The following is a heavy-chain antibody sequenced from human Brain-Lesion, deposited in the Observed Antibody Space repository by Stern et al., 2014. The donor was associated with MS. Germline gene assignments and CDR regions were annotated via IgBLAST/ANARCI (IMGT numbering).Heavy chain of an antibody. CDR2: IIPVFGSP. CDR3: AKDGPALVTNWFDP. Sequence: QVQLVESGPEVKKPGSSGQVSCKASGGTFGTYPITWLRQAPGQGLEWMXRIIPVFGSPNFPQKFQGRVTISADRSPTTVYLKLSSLKSDDAAVYYCAKDGPALVTNWFDPWGRGTLVTVSS. D-gene: IGHD5-18*01. J-gene: IGHJ5*02. V-gene: IGHV1-69*06. CDR1: GGTFGTYP.